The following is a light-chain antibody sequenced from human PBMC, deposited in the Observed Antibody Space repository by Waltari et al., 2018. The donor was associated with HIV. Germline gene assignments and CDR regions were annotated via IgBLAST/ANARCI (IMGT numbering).Light chain of an antibody. Sequence: HFALTQPASVSGSPGQSITVSCTGTNSDFGYYNYVSWYQQHPGKAPKLIIYEVSNRPSGVSNRFSGSKSGNTASLTISGLQAEDEADYFCSSLTNSATLSVLFGGGTKLTVL. CDR3: SSLTNSATLSVL. CDR2: EVS. CDR1: NSDFGYYNY. V-gene: IGLV2-14*01. J-gene: IGLJ3*02.